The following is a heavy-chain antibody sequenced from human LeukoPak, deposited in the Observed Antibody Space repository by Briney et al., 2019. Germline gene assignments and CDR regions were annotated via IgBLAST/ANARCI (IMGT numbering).Heavy chain of an antibody. CDR2: IGTAGET. Sequence: GGSLRLSCAASGFTLRGHDMHWVRQPPGKGLEWVSAIGTAGETYYPASLEDRFTISRETAKNFLYLQMNSLGAGDTAVYYCARDEIPGDDNWYFDLWGRGTLVTVSS. V-gene: IGHV3-13*01. J-gene: IGHJ2*01. CDR1: GFTLRGHD. D-gene: IGHD7-27*01. CDR3: ARDEIPGDDNWYFDL.